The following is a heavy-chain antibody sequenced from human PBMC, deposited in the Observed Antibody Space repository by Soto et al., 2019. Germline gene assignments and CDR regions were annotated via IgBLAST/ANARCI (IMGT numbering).Heavy chain of an antibody. CDR1: GYTFTNYG. V-gene: IGHV1-18*04. CDR3: ARGGWKHGPGPFEL. Sequence: QVQLVQSGTEVKTPGASVKVSCHASGYTFTNYGINWVRQAPGQGLEWMAWISAYNGKTHHAPFVQDRVTMTTDPSTGTAYMEPAGLRTDDKAGYYFARGGWKHGPGPFELGGQGTMVTVSS. CDR2: ISAYNGKT. D-gene: IGHD5-18*01. J-gene: IGHJ3*01.